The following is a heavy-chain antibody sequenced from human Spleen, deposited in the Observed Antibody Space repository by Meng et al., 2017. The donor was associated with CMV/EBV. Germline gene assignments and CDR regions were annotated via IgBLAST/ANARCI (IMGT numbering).Heavy chain of an antibody. CDR3: ARENWGNFDY. Sequence: GESLKISCAASGFTFSSYWMSWVRQAPGKGLEWVANIKQDGSEKYYVDSVKGRFTISRDNAKNSLYLQMNSLRAEDTAVYYCARENWGNFDYWGQGTMVTVSS. V-gene: IGHV3-7*01. D-gene: IGHD3-16*01. CDR1: GFTFSSYW. CDR2: IKQDGSEK. J-gene: IGHJ4*02.